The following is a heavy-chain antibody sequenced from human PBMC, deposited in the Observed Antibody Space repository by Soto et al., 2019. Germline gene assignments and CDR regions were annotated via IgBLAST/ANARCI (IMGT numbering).Heavy chain of an antibody. CDR2: IWYDGSNK. Sequence: QVQLVESGGGVVQPGRSLRLSCVASGFTFSNYGMHWVRQAPGKGPEWVAVIWYDGSNKDYADSGKGRFPISRDNSRNTLCLQMYRRRAEDTAVYYCASAVETVDYWGQGTLVTVPS. CDR1: GFTFSNYG. CDR3: ASAVETVDY. D-gene: IGHD4-17*01. J-gene: IGHJ4*02. V-gene: IGHV3-33*01.